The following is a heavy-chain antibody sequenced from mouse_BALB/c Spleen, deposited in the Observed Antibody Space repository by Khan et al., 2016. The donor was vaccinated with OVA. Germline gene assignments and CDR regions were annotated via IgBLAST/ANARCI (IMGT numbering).Heavy chain of an antibody. Sequence: QVQLKQSGPGLVQPSQSLSITCTVSGFSLITYGVHWVRQSPGKGLEWLGVIWSDGSTDYNDAFISRLSITTDNSKSQVFFKMNSLQADDTAIYYCARNSDGYDFTYWGRGTLVTVSA. CDR3: ARNSDGYDFTY. D-gene: IGHD2-2*01. CDR2: IWSDGST. J-gene: IGHJ3*01. V-gene: IGHV2-2*01. CDR1: GFSLITYG.